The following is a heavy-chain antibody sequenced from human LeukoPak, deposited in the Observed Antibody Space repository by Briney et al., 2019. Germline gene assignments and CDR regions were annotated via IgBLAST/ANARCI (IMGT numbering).Heavy chain of an antibody. V-gene: IGHV5-51*01. CDR1: GYSFINYW. CDR3: ARPRTHYYGSSFDY. CDR2: IYPGDSDT. J-gene: IGHJ4*02. Sequence: GESLKISCKGSGYSFINYWIGWVRQMPGKGLEWMGIIYPGDSDTRYSPSFQGQVTISADESISTAYLQWSSLKASDTAMYYCARPRTHYYGSSFDYWGQGTLVTVSS. D-gene: IGHD3-10*01.